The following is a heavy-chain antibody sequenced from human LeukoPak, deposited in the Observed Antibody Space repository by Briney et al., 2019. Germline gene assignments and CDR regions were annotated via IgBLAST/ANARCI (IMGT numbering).Heavy chain of an antibody. CDR1: GGSISSSSYY. D-gene: IGHD3-22*01. J-gene: IGHJ4*02. V-gene: IGHV4-39*07. Sequence: SETLSLTCTVSGGSISSSSYYWGWIRQPPGKGLEWIGSIYYSGSTYYNPSLKSRVTISVDTSKNQFFLNLSSVTAADTAVYYCAGLVGRYSSGLYYYYFDYWGQGTLVTVSS. CDR3: AGLVGRYSSGLYYYYFDY. CDR2: IYYSGST.